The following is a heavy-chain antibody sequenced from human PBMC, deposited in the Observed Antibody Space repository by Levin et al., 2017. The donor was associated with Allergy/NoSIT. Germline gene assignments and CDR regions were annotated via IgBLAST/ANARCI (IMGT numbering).Heavy chain of an antibody. CDR2: ISYDGSNK. CDR3: ARNLRGVLGAFDI. Sequence: GESLKISCAASGFTFSSYGMHWVRQAPGKGLEWVAVISYDGSNKYYADSVKGRFTISRDNSKNTLYLQMNSLRAEDTAVYYCARNLRGVLGAFDIWGQGTMVTVSS. CDR1: GFTFSSYG. J-gene: IGHJ3*02. V-gene: IGHV3-30*03. D-gene: IGHD3-10*01.